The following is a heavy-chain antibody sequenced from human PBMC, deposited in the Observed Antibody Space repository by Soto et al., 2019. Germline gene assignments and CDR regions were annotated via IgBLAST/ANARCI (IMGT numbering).Heavy chain of an antibody. CDR2: TRGSGGDT. CDR1: GFTFSFCA. V-gene: IGHV3-23*01. Sequence: EVQLLESGGGLVQPGGSLRLSCAASGFTFSFCAMNWVRQAPGKGLEWVLSTRGSGGDTYYADSVRGRFTISRDNSKNTLYLQMNSLRVEDTAVYYCVKGHSHSYYYFDYWGQGTLVTVSS. D-gene: IGHD1-26*01. CDR3: VKGHSHSYYYFDY. J-gene: IGHJ4*02.